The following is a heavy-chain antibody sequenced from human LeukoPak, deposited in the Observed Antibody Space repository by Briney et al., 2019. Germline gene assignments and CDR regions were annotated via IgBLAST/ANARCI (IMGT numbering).Heavy chain of an antibody. CDR1: GFTVSSTY. D-gene: IGHD3-9*01. CDR2: FYSGDTT. J-gene: IGHJ4*02. V-gene: IGHV3-66*01. CDR3: ARRLLTGYYEF. Sequence: GGSLRLSCAASGFTVSSTYMSWVRQAPGKGLEWVSVFYSGDTTYYANSVKGRFTISRDNSKNMLYLQMNSLRAEDTAVYYCARRLLTGYYEFWGQGTLVTVSS.